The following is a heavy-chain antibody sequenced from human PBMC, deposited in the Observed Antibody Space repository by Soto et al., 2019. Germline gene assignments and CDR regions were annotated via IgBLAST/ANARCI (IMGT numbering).Heavy chain of an antibody. J-gene: IGHJ4*02. V-gene: IGHV1-18*01. Sequence: QVQLVQSGAEVKKPGASVKVSCKASGYSFTSYGISWVRQAPGQGLEWMGWISAYNSNRKYAQKFQGRVTMTTDTSTSTAHMELRSLRSDDTAVYYCARDLGGVPDYWGQGTLVTVSS. CDR2: ISAYNSNR. D-gene: IGHD3-10*01. CDR3: ARDLGGVPDY. CDR1: GYSFTSYG.